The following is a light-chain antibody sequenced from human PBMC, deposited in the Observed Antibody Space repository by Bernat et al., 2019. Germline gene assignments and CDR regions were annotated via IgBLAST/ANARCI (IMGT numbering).Light chain of an antibody. CDR2: GNS. V-gene: IGLV1-40*01. Sequence: QSVLTQQPSVSGAPGQRVTISCTGSSSNIGAGYDVHWYQQLPGTAPKLLIYGNSNRPSGVPDRLSGSKSGTSASLAITGLQAEDEADYYCQSYDSSLGVVFGGGTKLTVL. J-gene: IGLJ2*01. CDR1: SSNIGAGYD. CDR3: QSYDSSLGVV.